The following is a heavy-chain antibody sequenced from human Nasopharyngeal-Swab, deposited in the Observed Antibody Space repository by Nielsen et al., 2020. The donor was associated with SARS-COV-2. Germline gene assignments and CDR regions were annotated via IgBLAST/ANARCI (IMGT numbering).Heavy chain of an antibody. J-gene: IGHJ4*02. D-gene: IGHD2-15*01. Sequence: WIRQPPGKGLEWIGEIYHSGSTNYNPPLKSRVTISVDKSKNQFSLKLSSVTAADTAVYYCARGRRDIVVVVAAKTYYFDYWGQGTLVTVSS. CDR2: IYHSGST. V-gene: IGHV4-4*02. CDR3: ARGRRDIVVVVAAKTYYFDY.